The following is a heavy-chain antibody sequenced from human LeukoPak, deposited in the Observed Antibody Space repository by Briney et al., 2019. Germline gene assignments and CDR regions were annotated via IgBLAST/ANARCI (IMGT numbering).Heavy chain of an antibody. Sequence: GRSLRLSCAASGFTFSSYAMLWVRQAPGKGLEWVAVISYDGSNKYYADSVKGRFTISRDNSKNTLYLQMNSLRAEDTAVYYCARPLAYCGGDCFGDYYYYGMDVWGQGTTVTVSS. D-gene: IGHD2-21*02. J-gene: IGHJ6*02. V-gene: IGHV3-30-3*01. CDR3: ARPLAYCGGDCFGDYYYYGMDV. CDR2: ISYDGSNK. CDR1: GFTFSSYA.